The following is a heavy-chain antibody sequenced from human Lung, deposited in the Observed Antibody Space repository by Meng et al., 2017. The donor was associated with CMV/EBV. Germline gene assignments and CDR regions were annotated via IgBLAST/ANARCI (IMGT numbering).Heavy chain of an antibody. CDR3: AKVGSSTRLERD. CDR1: GFNFKTYW. Sequence: GGSLRLXXAASGFNFKTYWMTWVRQAPGKGLEWVANIKEDGTEKNYVDSVKGRFTISRDNVKNSVYLQMNSLRADDTAVYYCAKVGSSTRLERDWGQGTLVTVSS. J-gene: IGHJ4*02. D-gene: IGHD1-1*01. V-gene: IGHV3-7*01. CDR2: IKEDGTEK.